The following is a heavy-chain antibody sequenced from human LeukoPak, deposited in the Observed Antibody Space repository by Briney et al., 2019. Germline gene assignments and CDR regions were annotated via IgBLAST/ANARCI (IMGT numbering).Heavy chain of an antibody. V-gene: IGHV3-48*01. CDR1: GFTFSSYS. Sequence: GGSLRLSCAASGFTFSSYSMNWVRQAPGKGLEWVSYISSSSTIYYADSVKGRFTISRDNAKNSLYLQMNSLRAEDTAVYYCARKKQQLGIDYWGQGTLVTVSS. CDR2: ISSSSTI. D-gene: IGHD6-13*01. CDR3: ARKKQQLGIDY. J-gene: IGHJ4*02.